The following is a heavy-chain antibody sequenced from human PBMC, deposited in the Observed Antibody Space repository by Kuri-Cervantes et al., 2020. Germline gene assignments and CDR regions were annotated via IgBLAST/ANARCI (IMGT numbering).Heavy chain of an antibody. CDR3: ARRTAATIGTTTMYYFDY. V-gene: IGHV4-59*01. CDR2: VFYTGST. D-gene: IGHD1-1*01. CDR1: GASMSGYS. Sequence: SETLSLTCTVSGASMSGYSWSWIQQPPGKGLEWIGYVFYTGSTSYNPSLRSRVTISVDTSKNQFSLQLTSVTAADTAVYYCARRTAATIGTTTMYYFDYWGQGALVTVSS. J-gene: IGHJ4*02.